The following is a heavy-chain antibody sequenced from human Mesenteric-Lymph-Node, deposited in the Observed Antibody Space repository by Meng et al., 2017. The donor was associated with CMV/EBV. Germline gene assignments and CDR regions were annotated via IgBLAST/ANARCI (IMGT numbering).Heavy chain of an antibody. CDR3: TREEYNWDDLISVNEY. V-gene: IGHV3-49*04. J-gene: IGHJ4*02. D-gene: IGHD1-20*01. Sequence: GGSLRLSCTASGFTFADYAMTWVRQAPGKGLEWVGFTRSKAYGGTTEYAASVKGRFTISRDDSKSIAYLQMSSLTIEDTGVYFCTREEYNWDDLISVNEYWGQGTLVTVSS. CDR2: TRSKAYGGTT. CDR1: GFTFADYA.